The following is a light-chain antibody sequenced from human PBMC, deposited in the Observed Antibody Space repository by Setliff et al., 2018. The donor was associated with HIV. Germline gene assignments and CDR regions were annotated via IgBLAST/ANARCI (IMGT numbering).Light chain of an antibody. CDR1: SSDVGGYNY. J-gene: IGLJ1*01. Sequence: QSALTQPASVSGSPGQSITIPCTGTSSDVGGYNYVSWYQQYPGKAPKLMIYEVNNRPSGVSNRFSGSKSGNTASLTISGLQAEDEADYYCTSYASSSTLYVFGTGTKVTVL. V-gene: IGLV2-14*01. CDR3: TSYASSSTLYV. CDR2: EVN.